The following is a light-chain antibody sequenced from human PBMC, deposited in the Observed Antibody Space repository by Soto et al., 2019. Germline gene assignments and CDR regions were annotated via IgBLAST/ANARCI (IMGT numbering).Light chain of an antibody. CDR2: GTS. J-gene: IGKJ1*01. CDR3: LQDYDYPRT. Sequence: AIQMTQSPSSLSASVGDRVTITCRASQGIRDDVGWYQQRPGEAPRLLIYGTSNLQSGVPSRFSGGGSGTDFTLTISSLQPEDFATYYCLQDYDYPRTFGQGTKVEIK. V-gene: IGKV1-6*01. CDR1: QGIRDD.